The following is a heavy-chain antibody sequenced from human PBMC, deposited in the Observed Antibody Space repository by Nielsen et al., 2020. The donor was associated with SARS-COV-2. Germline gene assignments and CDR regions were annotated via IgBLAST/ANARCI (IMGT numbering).Heavy chain of an antibody. J-gene: IGHJ4*02. D-gene: IGHD3-10*01. CDR1: GFIFNTYG. V-gene: IGHV3-48*01. CDR2: ISDDNTI. CDR3: ASVYGSGSNLDY. Sequence: GESLKISCEASGFIFNTYGMNWVRQAPGKGLEWISYISDDNTIFYADSVKGRFTISRDNSKSTLYLQMNSLRPEDTAVFYCASVYGSGSNLDYWGQGTLVTVSS.